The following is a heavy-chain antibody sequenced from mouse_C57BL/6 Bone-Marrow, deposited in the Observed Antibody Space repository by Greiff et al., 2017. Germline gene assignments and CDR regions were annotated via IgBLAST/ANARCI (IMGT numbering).Heavy chain of an antibody. CDR2: INPNNGGT. CDR3: ARAKGYDYDVYYYAMDY. J-gene: IGHJ4*01. CDR1: GYTFTDYY. V-gene: IGHV1-26*01. Sequence: EVQLQQSGPELVKPGASVKISCKASGYTFTDYYMNWVKQSHGKSLEWIGDINPNNGGTSYNQKFKGKATLTVDKSSSTAYMVLRSLTAEDAAVYYCARAKGYDYDVYYYAMDYWGQGTSVTVSS. D-gene: IGHD2-4*01.